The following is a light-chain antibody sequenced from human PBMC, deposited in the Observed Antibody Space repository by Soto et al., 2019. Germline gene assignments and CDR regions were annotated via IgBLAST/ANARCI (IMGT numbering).Light chain of an antibody. Sequence: QSALTQPRSVSGSPGQSVTISCTGTSSDVGGYNYVSWYQQHPGKAPKFMIYGVTKRPSGVPDRFSGSKSGNTASLTISGLQAEDEADYYCCSYAGSFTGVFGGGTKVTVL. V-gene: IGLV2-11*01. CDR1: SSDVGGYNY. CDR2: GVT. J-gene: IGLJ3*02. CDR3: CSYAGSFTGV.